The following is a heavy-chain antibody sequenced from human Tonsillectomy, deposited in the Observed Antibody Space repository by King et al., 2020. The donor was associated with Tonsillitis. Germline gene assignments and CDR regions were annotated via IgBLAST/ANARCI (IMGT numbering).Heavy chain of an antibody. CDR3: ARVKSSCPGY. J-gene: IGHJ4*02. Sequence: VQLVESGGGVVQPGRSLRLSCAASGFTFSSYGMHWVRQAPGKGLEWVAVIWYDGSNKYYADSVKGRFTISRDNSKNTLYLQMNRLRAEDTAVYYCARVKSSCPGYWGQGTLVTVSS. CDR1: GFTFSSYG. D-gene: IGHD2-15*01. V-gene: IGHV3-33*01. CDR2: IWYDGSNK.